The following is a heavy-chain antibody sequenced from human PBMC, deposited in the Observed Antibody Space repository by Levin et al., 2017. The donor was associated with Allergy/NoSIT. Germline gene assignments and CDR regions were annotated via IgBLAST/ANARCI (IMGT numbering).Heavy chain of an antibody. Sequence: PSETLSLTCTVSGGSISSGGYYWSWIRQHPGKGLECIGYIYYSGSTYYNPSLKSRITISVDTSKNQFSLKLSSVTVADTAVYYCARVGIGAVAGLFDYWGQGALVTVSS. D-gene: IGHD6-19*01. J-gene: IGHJ4*02. CDR2: IYYSGST. V-gene: IGHV4-31*03. CDR3: ARVGIGAVAGLFDY. CDR1: GGSISSGGYY.